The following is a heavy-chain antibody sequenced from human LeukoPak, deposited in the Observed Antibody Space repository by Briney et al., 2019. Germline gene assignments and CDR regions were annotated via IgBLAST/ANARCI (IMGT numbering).Heavy chain of an antibody. Sequence: PSETLSLTCSVSGDAISTTNYYWGWIRQPPGKGLEWIGSIFHSGSSSYNPSLKSRVSISIDTSKNQFSLKLSSVTAADTAVYFCARPKREFCSSTSCFGEFDSWGQGTLVTVSS. CDR1: GDAISTTNYY. D-gene: IGHD2-2*01. CDR2: IFHSGSS. J-gene: IGHJ4*02. V-gene: IGHV4-39*01. CDR3: ARPKREFCSSTSCFGEFDS.